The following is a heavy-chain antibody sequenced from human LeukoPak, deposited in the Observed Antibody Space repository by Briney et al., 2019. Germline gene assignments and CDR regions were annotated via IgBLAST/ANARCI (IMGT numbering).Heavy chain of an antibody. D-gene: IGHD3-10*01. Sequence: ASVKVSRKASGYTFTGYYMHWVRQAPGQGLEWMGWINPNSGGTNYAQKFQGRVTMTRDTSISTAHMELSRLRSDDTAVYYCARGNGITMVRAPGFDPWGQGTLVTVSS. V-gene: IGHV1-2*02. CDR1: GYTFTGYY. CDR2: INPNSGGT. CDR3: ARGNGITMVRAPGFDP. J-gene: IGHJ5*02.